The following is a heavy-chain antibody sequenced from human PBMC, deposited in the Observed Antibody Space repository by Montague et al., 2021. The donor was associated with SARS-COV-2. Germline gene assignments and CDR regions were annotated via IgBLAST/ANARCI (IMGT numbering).Heavy chain of an antibody. Sequence: SLRLSCAASGFAFINFAMSWVRQAPGKGLEWVSSIFGSAAGTYYGDSVKGRFTISRDNSKNTLYLQMNSLRAEDTAKYYCAKQPGAGAVVYWYFDLWGRGTVVSVSS. CDR2: IFGSAAGT. D-gene: IGHD6-19*01. CDR3: AKQPGAGAVVYWYFDL. CDR1: GFAFINFA. V-gene: IGHV3-23*01. J-gene: IGHJ2*01.